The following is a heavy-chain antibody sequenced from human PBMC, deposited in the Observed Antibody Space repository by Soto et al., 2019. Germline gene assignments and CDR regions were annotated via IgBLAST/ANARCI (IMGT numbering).Heavy chain of an antibody. J-gene: IGHJ4*02. CDR3: ARARETLYFDY. D-gene: IGHD1-26*01. V-gene: IGHV4-61*01. CDR2: VYYTGST. CDR1: GGSVSIASYY. Sequence: PSETLSLTCTVSGGSVSIASYYLSWIRQPPGKGLEWIGYVYYTGSTNYNPSLKSRVTISVDTSKNQFSLKLTSVTAADTAMYYCARARETLYFDYWGKGAVVTVSS.